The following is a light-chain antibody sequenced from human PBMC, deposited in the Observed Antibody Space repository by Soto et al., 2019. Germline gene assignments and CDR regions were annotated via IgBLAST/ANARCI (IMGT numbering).Light chain of an antibody. V-gene: IGKV1-27*01. CDR3: QKYNSAPQT. J-gene: IGKJ1*01. Sequence: DIQLTQSPSVLSASVGDTVTITCRASQGISYYLAWYQQKPGKVPKLLIYAASTLQSGVPSRFSGSGSGTGFTLTISSLQPEDVATYYCQKYNSAPQTFGQGTKVDIK. CDR2: AAS. CDR1: QGISYY.